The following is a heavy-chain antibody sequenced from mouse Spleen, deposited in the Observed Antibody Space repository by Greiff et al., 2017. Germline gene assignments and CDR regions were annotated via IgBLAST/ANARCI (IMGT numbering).Heavy chain of an antibody. Sequence: EVKLMESGGGLVKPGGSLKLSCAASGFTFSDYGMHWVRQAPEKGLEWVAYISSGSSTIYYADTVKGRFTISRDNAKNILFLQMTSLRSEDTAMYYCARGTGTGGYYFDYWGQGTTLTVSS. CDR1: GFTFSDYG. J-gene: IGHJ2*01. V-gene: IGHV5-17*01. D-gene: IGHD4-1*01. CDR3: ARGTGTGGYYFDY. CDR2: ISSGSSTI.